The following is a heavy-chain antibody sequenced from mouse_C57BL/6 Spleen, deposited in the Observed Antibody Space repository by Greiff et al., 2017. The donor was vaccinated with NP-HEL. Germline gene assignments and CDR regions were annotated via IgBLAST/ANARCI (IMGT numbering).Heavy chain of an antibody. D-gene: IGHD2-3*01. CDR3: ARSAPRWSPFAY. CDR2: IRNKANGYTT. Sequence: EVMLVESGGGLVQPGGSLSLSCAASGFTFTDYYMSWVRQPPGKALEWLGFIRNKANGYTTEYSASVKGRFTISRDNSQSILYLQMNALRAEDSATYYCARSAPRWSPFAYWGQGTLVTVSA. V-gene: IGHV7-3*01. CDR1: GFTFTDYY. J-gene: IGHJ3*01.